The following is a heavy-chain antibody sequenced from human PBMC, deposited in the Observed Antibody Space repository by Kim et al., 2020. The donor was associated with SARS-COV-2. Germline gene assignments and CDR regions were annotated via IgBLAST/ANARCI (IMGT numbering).Heavy chain of an antibody. Sequence: ASVKVSCKASGYTFTSYDINWVRQATGQGLEWMGWMNPNSGNTGYAQKFQGRVTMTRNTSISTAYMELSSLRSEDTAVYYCARYGSGSYWPNYYYYGMDVWGQGTTVTVSS. D-gene: IGHD3-10*01. J-gene: IGHJ6*02. CDR1: GYTFTSYD. CDR2: MNPNSGNT. V-gene: IGHV1-8*01. CDR3: ARYGSGSYWPNYYYYGMDV.